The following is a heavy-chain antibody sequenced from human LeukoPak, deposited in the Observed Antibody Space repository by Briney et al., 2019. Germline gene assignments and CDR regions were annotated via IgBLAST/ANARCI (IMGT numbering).Heavy chain of an antibody. J-gene: IGHJ4*02. CDR3: ARLHSSGWSGIDY. Sequence: GESLKISCKGSGYSFTSYRIGWVRQIPGKGLEWLGIIYPGDSDTRYSPSFQGQVTISADKSISTAYLQWSSLKASDTAMYYCARLHSSGWSGIDYWGQGTLVTVSS. V-gene: IGHV5-51*01. CDR1: GYSFTSYR. CDR2: IYPGDSDT. D-gene: IGHD6-19*01.